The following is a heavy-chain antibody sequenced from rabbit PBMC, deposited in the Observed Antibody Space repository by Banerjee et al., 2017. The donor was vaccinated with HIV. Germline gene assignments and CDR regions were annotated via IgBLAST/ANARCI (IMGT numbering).Heavy chain of an antibody. CDR3: ARSWTTHTDYDYAFFL. V-gene: IGHV1S45*01. CDR1: GFSFTIAYY. J-gene: IGHJ4*01. D-gene: IGHD6-1*01. CDR2: IDIGNDQI. Sequence: QEQLVESGGGLVQPEGSLTLTCKASGFSFTIAYYMCWVRQAPGKGLEWIGCIDIGNDQIYYANWAKGRFTISKTSSTTVTLQMTSLTAADTATYFCARSWTTHTDYDYAFFLWGPGTLVTVS.